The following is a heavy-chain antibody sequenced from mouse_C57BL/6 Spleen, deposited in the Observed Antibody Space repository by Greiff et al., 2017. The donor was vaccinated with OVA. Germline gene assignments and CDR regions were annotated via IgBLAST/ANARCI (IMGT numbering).Heavy chain of an antibody. J-gene: IGHJ4*01. D-gene: IGHD1-2*01. CDR1: GYSFTGYY. V-gene: IGHV1-42*01. CDR3: ARSLLRPYYAMDY. Sequence: EVQLQQSGPELVKPGASVKISCKASGYSFTGYYMNWVKQSPEKSLEWIGEINPSTGGTTYNQKFKAKATLTVDKSSSTAYMQLKSLTSEDSAVYYCARSLLRPYYAMDYWGQGTSVTVSS. CDR2: INPSTGGT.